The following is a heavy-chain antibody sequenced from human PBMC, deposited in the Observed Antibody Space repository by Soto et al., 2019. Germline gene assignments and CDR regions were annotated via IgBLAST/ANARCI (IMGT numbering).Heavy chain of an antibody. CDR2: IRRKANSYAT. J-gene: IGHJ4*02. V-gene: IGHV3-73*01. CDR3: TRSGEKYYDFWSGYYQEDY. D-gene: IGHD3-3*01. Sequence: EVQLVESGGGLVQPGGSLKLSCAASGFTFSGSAMHWVRQASGQGLAWVGRIRRKANSYATAYAASVKGRFTISRDDSKNTAYLQMNSLKTEDTAVYYCTRSGEKYYDFWSGYYQEDYCGQGTLVTVSS. CDR1: GFTFSGSA.